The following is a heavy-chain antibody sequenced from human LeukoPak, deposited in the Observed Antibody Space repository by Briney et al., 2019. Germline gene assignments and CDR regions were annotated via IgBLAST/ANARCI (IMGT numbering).Heavy chain of an antibody. J-gene: IGHJ5*02. V-gene: IGHV1-8*03. CDR2: VNCDNENT. CDR1: GYTFTSFD. D-gene: IGHD1-20*01. CDR3: TRGPFLNGNAYNWFDP. Sequence: ASVNVSCKTSGYTFTSFDINWVRHTTGHGPEWMGWVNCDNENTRYARKFQGRVAITRDTSTRTVYLELNNLSSDDTAMYYCTRGPFLNGNAYNWFDPWGQGTLVTVSS.